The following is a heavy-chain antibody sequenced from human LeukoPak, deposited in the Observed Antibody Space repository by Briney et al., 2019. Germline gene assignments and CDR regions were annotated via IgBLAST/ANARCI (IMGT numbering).Heavy chain of an antibody. V-gene: IGHV3-23*01. CDR2: ISGSGGST. Sequence: GGSLRLSCAASGFTFSSYGMSWVRQAPGKGLEWVSAISGSGGSTYYADSVKGRFTISRDNSKNTLYLQMNSLLVEDTAVYYCANPGLGSGRRDWGQGILVTVSS. J-gene: IGHJ4*02. D-gene: IGHD2-15*01. CDR3: ANPGLGSGRRD. CDR1: GFTFSSYG.